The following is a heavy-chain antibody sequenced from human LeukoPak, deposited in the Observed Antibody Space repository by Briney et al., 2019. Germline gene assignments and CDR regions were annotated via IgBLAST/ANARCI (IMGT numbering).Heavy chain of an antibody. CDR3: AEDLGGSYYMDV. D-gene: IGHD1-26*01. V-gene: IGHV3-33*06. CDR1: GFTFSSYG. Sequence: QPGRSLRLSCAASGFTFSSYGMHWVRQAPGKGLEWVAVIWYDGSNKYYADSVKGRFTISRDNSKNTLYLQMNSLRAEDTAVYYCAEDLGGSYYMDVWGKGTTVTVSS. J-gene: IGHJ6*03. CDR2: IWYDGSNK.